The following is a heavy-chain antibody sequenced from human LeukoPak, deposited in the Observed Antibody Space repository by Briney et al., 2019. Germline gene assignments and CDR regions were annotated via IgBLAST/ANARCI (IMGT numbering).Heavy chain of an antibody. CDR1: GFTFSAYS. CDR3: ARDHYGYYGSGSYRRFDY. V-gene: IGHV3-21*05. D-gene: IGHD3-10*01. Sequence: GGSLRLSCTVSGFTFSAYSMNWVRQAPGKGLEWVSYISSGSSYTNYADSVKGRFTISRDNAKNSLYLQMNSLRAEDTAVYYCARDHYGYYGSGSYRRFDYWGQGTLVTVSS. CDR2: ISSGSSYT. J-gene: IGHJ4*02.